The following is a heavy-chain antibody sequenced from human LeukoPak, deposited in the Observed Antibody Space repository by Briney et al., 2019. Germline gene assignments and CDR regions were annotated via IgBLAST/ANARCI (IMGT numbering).Heavy chain of an antibody. CDR1: GFTFSSYG. J-gene: IGHJ5*02. D-gene: IGHD1-26*01. CDR3: AKDLSGSEIPDVFDP. V-gene: IGHV3-30*02. CDR2: IRYDGSNK. Sequence: PGGSLRLSCAASGFTFSSYGMLWVRQAPGKGLEWVAFIRYDGSNKYYADSVKGRFTISRDNSKNTLYLQMNSLRAEDTAVYYCAKDLSGSEIPDVFDPWGQGTLVTVSS.